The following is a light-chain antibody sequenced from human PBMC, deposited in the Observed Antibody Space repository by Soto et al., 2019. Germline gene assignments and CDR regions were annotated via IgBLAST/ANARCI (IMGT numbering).Light chain of an antibody. J-gene: IGLJ1*01. Sequence: QSALTQPASVSGSPGQSITISCTGTSSDVGGYNYVSWYQQHPGKAPKLMIYEVSNRPSGVSNRFSGSKSGNTACLTISGLQAEDEADYYCGSYTSSSTLVFGTGTKVTVL. CDR1: SSDVGGYNY. CDR3: GSYTSSSTLV. V-gene: IGLV2-14*01. CDR2: EVS.